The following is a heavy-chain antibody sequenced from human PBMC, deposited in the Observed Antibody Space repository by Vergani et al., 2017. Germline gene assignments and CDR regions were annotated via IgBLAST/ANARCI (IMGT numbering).Heavy chain of an antibody. CDR1: GFTFGDYA. J-gene: IGHJ4*02. D-gene: IGHD2-8*01. V-gene: IGHV3-49*03. CDR2: IRSKAYGGTT. CDR3: TRDCTNGVCYPVDY. Sequence: EVQLVESGGGLVQPGRSLRLSCTASGFTFGDYAMSWFRQAPGKGLEWVGFIRSKAYGGTTEYAASVKGRFTISRDDSKSIAYLQMNSLKTEDTAVYFCTRDCTNGVCYPVDYWGQGTLVTVSS.